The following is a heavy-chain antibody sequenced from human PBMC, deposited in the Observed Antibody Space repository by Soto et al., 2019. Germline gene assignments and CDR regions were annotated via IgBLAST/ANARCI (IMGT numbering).Heavy chain of an antibody. D-gene: IGHD3-22*01. Sequence: GGSLRLSCSASGFTFSSYDMHWVRQGPGKGLEWVSAIGTAGDTNYAGSVKGRFTISRENAKNSLYLQMNSLRAGDTAIYFCARAIGPTLFDYWGQGALVTV. CDR2: IGTAGDT. J-gene: IGHJ4*02. V-gene: IGHV3-13*04. CDR1: GFTFSSYD. CDR3: ARAIGPTLFDY.